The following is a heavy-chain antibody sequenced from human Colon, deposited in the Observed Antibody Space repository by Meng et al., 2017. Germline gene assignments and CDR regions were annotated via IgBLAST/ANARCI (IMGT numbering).Heavy chain of an antibody. J-gene: IGHJ4*02. CDR1: GGSFNTYG. Sequence: QGTLVQSGAEVKKPGSSVKVSCKTSGGSFNTYGINWVRQAPKQGLEWMGGIIPMFPKTNYAQKFEGRLTITADESTSTAYMELSSLRSEDTAVYYCTRGLATIPHFDYWGQGTLVTVSS. V-gene: IGHV1-69*01. CDR3: TRGLATIPHFDY. CDR2: IIPMFPKT. D-gene: IGHD5-24*01.